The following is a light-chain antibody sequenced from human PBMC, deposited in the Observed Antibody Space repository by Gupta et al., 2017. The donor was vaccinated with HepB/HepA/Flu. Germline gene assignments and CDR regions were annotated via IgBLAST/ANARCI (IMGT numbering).Light chain of an antibody. J-gene: IGKJ1*01. V-gene: IGKV3-15*01. CDR1: QSISYK. CDR2: ATS. Sequence: EKVMTQSPATLSVSPGERSTLSCRASQSISYKLAWYQQKPGQAPRLLLSATSTRATGVPVRFSGSGSGTEFTLTINSLQPEDFAVFYCQQYHNWPRTFGQGTKVEI. CDR3: QQYHNWPRT.